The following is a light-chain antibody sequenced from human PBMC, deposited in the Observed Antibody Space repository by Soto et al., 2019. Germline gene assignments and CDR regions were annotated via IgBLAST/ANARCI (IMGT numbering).Light chain of an antibody. CDR1: SSDVGGYNY. J-gene: IGLJ1*01. CDR2: DVT. CDR3: SSYTSSSTPYV. V-gene: IGLV2-14*01. Sequence: QSVLTQPASVSGSPGQSITISYTGTSSDVGGYNYVSWYQQHPVKAPKLMIYDVTNRPSGVSDRFSGSKSGNTASLTISGLQAEDEADYYCSSYTSSSTPYVFGTGTQLTVL.